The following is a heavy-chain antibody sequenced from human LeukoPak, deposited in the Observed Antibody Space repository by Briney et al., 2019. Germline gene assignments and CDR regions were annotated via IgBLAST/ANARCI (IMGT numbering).Heavy chain of an antibody. J-gene: IGHJ4*02. D-gene: IGHD4-11*01. CDR3: ARRYSNSFDY. CDR1: GFTFSDYY. CDR2: ISNSGGTI. V-gene: IGHV3-11*01. Sequence: GGSLRLSCAASGFTFSDYYMTWIRQAPGKGLEWVSYISNSGGTIYYTDSVKGRFTISRDNAKNSLYLQMNSLRAEDTAVYYCARRYSNSFDYWGQGTLVTVSS.